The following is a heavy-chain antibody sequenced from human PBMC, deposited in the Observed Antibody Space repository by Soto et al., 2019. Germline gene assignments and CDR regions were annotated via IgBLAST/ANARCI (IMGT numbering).Heavy chain of an antibody. V-gene: IGHV1-18*01. D-gene: IGHD3-3*01. Sequence: QVQLVQSGAEVKKPGASVKVSCKASGYTFTSYGISWVRQAPGQGLEWMGWISAYNGNTNYAQKLQGRVTMTTDTATSTAYMELRSLRSHDTAVFYCARDQGYYDFWSGYYSEFDYWGQGTLVTVSS. CDR3: ARDQGYYDFWSGYYSEFDY. CDR2: ISAYNGNT. CDR1: GYTFTSYG. J-gene: IGHJ4*02.